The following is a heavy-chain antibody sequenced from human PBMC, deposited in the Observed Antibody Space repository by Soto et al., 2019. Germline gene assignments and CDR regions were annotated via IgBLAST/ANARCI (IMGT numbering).Heavy chain of an antibody. Sequence: PGESLKISCKGSGYSFTSYWIDWVHQMPGKGLEWMGRIDPSDSYTNYSPSFQGHVTISADKSISTAYLQWSSLKASDTAMYYCARTSMQSRGYSYGHGGMDVWGQGTTVTVSS. V-gene: IGHV5-10-1*01. J-gene: IGHJ6*02. CDR1: GYSFTSYW. D-gene: IGHD5-18*01. CDR2: IDPSDSYT. CDR3: ARTSMQSRGYSYGHGGMDV.